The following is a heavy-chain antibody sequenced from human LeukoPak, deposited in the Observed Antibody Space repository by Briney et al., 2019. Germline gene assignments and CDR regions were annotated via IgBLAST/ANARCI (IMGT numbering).Heavy chain of an antibody. CDR1: GGTFSSYA. CDR2: IIPIFGTA. CDR3: ARDPNWNYVFSNWFDP. J-gene: IGHJ5*02. V-gene: IGHV1-69*05. Sequence: SVKVSCKASGGTFSSYAISWVRQAPGQGLEWMGRIIPIFGTANYAQKFQGRVTITTDESTSTAYMELSSLRFEDTAVYYCARDPNWNYVFSNWFDPWGQGTLVTVSS. D-gene: IGHD1-7*01.